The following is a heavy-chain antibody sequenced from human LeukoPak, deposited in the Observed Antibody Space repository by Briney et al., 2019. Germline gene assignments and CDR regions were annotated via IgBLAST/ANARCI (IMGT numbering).Heavy chain of an antibody. J-gene: IGHJ4*02. CDR2: IKQDGSEK. Sequence: GGTLSLSCEASGFTFGNYGMSWVRQAPGKGLEWVASIKQDGSEKYYVDSVKGRFTISRDNAKNSVYLQMNSLRAEDTAVYYCARRSYGSWGYWGQGTLVTVSS. V-gene: IGHV3-7*01. CDR3: ARRSYGSWGY. CDR1: GFTFGNYG. D-gene: IGHD3-16*02.